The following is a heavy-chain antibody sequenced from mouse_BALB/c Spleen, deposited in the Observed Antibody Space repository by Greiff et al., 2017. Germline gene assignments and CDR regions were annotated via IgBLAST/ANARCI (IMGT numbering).Heavy chain of an antibody. D-gene: IGHD2-1*01. V-gene: IGHV5-9-4*01. Sequence: EVKLVESGGGLVKPGGSLKLSCAASGFTFSSYAMSWVRQSPEKRLEWVAEISSGGSYTYYPDTVTGRFTISRDNAKNTLYLEMSSLRSEDTAMYYCARAGNYVYYYAMDYWGQGTSVTVSS. J-gene: IGHJ4*01. CDR2: ISSGGSYT. CDR3: ARAGNYVYYYAMDY. CDR1: GFTFSSYA.